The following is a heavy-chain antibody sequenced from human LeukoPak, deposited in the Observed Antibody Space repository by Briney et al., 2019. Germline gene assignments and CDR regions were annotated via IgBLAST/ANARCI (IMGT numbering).Heavy chain of an antibody. CDR3: ARLGYCSGGSCYYHYYMDV. V-gene: IGHV4-4*02. CDR2: IYHTGST. CDR1: GGSISSINW. J-gene: IGHJ6*03. D-gene: IGHD2-15*01. Sequence: SGTLSLTCAVSGGSISSINWWSWVRQAPGKGLEWIGEIYHTGSTYYNPSLESRVTISVDTSKNQFSLKLSSVTAADTAVYYCARLGYCSGGSCYYHYYMDVWGKGTAVTVSS.